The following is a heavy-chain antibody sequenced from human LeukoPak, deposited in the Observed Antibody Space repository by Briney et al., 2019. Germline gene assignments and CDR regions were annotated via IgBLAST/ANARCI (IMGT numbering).Heavy chain of an antibody. Sequence: ASVQVSCKASGGTFSSYAISWVRQAPGQGLEWMGGIIPIFGTANYAQKFQGRVTITTDESTSTAYMELSSLRSEDTAVYYCARHYYDSSGYDNSYFDPWGQGTLVTVSS. CDR3: ARHYYDSSGYDNSYFDP. CDR2: IIPIFGTA. V-gene: IGHV1-69*05. J-gene: IGHJ5*02. CDR1: GGTFSSYA. D-gene: IGHD3-22*01.